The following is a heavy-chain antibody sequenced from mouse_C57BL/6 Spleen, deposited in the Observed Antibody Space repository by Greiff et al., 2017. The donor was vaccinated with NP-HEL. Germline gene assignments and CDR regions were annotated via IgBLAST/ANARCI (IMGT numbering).Heavy chain of an antibody. J-gene: IGHJ4*01. D-gene: IGHD2-3*01. Sequence: EVHLVESGGGLVKPGGSLKLSCAASGFTFSSYAMSWVRQTPEKRLEWVATISDGGSYTYYPDNVKGRFTISRDNAKNNLYLQMSHLKSEDTAMYYCARAHYDGDYYAMDYWGQGTSVTVSS. CDR2: ISDGGSYT. V-gene: IGHV5-4*01. CDR3: ARAHYDGDYYAMDY. CDR1: GFTFSSYA.